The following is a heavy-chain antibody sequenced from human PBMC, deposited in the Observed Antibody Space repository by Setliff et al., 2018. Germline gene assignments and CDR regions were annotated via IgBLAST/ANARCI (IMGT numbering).Heavy chain of an antibody. CDR2: LHSSGDT. V-gene: IGHV4-61*02. CDR3: ARDNTVVGATDY. CDR1: GDSINSGPYY. D-gene: IGHD1-26*01. Sequence: PSQTLSLTCAVSGDSINSGPYYWSWIRQSAGEGLEWIGRLHSSGDTTYNPSLKGRVAISTDTSKNHFSLKLTSVTAADTAVYYCARDNTVVGATDYWGQGTLVTVS. J-gene: IGHJ4*02.